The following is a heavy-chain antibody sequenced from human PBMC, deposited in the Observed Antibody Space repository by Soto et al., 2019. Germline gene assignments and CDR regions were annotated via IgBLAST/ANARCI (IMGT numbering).Heavy chain of an antibody. Sequence: QVQLVESGGGVVQPGRSLRLSCAASGFTFSSYGMHWVRQAPGKGLEWVAVISYDGSNKYYADSVKGRFTISRDNSKNTLYLQMNSLRAEDTAVYYCAKDMTILYHYGMDVWGQGTTVTVYS. V-gene: IGHV3-30*18. D-gene: IGHD2-21*01. CDR1: GFTFSSYG. CDR2: ISYDGSNK. CDR3: AKDMTILYHYGMDV. J-gene: IGHJ6*02.